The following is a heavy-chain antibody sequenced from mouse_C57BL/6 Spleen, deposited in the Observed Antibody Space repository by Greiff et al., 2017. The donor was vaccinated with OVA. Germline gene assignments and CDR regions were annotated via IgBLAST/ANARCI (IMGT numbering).Heavy chain of an antibody. J-gene: IGHJ2*01. V-gene: IGHV1-61*01. CDR1: GYTFTSYW. CDR3: ARENFYFDY. CDR2: IYPSDSET. Sequence: QVQLKESGAELVRPGSSVKLSCKASGYTFTSYWMDWVKQRPGQGLEWIGNIYPSDSETHYNQKFKDKATLTVDKSSSTAYMQLSSLTSEDSAVYYCARENFYFDYWGQGTTLTVSS.